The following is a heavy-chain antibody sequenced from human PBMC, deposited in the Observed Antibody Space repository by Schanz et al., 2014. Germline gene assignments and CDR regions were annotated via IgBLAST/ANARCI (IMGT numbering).Heavy chain of an antibody. CDR3: ARGPLGTSP. CDR1: GYTFVSYS. Sequence: QVQLVQSGAEVKKPGASVKVSCKASGYTFVSYSMHWVRQAPGQGLEWMGWISAYNGHTDYAQKLQGRVTFTADKSTSTAYMELSSLKSEDTAVYYCARGPLGTSPWGQGTLVTVSS. CDR2: ISAYNGHT. V-gene: IGHV1-18*04. J-gene: IGHJ5*02. D-gene: IGHD5-12*01.